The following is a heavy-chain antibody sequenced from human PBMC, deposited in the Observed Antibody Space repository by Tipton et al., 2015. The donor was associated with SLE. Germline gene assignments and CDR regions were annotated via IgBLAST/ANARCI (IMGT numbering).Heavy chain of an antibody. J-gene: IGHJ6*03. CDR1: GGSISSYY. D-gene: IGHD3-10*01. Sequence: GLVKPSETLSLTCTVSGGSISSYYWSWIRQPPGKGLEWIGYIYYSGSTNYNPSLKSRVTISVDTSENQFSLKLSSVTAADTAVYYCAREVNSGYYYYMDVWGKGTTVTVSS. V-gene: IGHV4-59*01. CDR3: AREVNSGYYYYMDV. CDR2: IYYSGST.